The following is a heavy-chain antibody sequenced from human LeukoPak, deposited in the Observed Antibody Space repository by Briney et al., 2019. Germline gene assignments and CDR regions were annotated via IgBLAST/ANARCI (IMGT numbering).Heavy chain of an antibody. CDR3: ARDDGSQDSYDNAFDI. J-gene: IGHJ3*02. V-gene: IGHV3-21*01. CDR2: ISSSSSYI. CDR1: GFTFSSYS. D-gene: IGHD3-22*01. Sequence: GGSLRLSCAASGFTFSSYSMNWVRQAPGRGLEWVSSISSSSSYIYYADSVKGRFTISRDNAKNSLYLQMNSLRAEDTAVYYCARDDGSQDSYDNAFDIWGQGTMVTVSS.